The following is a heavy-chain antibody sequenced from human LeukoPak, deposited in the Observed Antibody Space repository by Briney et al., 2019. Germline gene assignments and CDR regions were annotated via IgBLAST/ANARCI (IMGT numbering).Heavy chain of an antibody. D-gene: IGHD1-14*01. Sequence: PGGSLRLSCAASGFTVITNDMTWVRQAPGKGLEWVSVLYSDGNTKYADSVQGRFTISRDNSKNTLYLEMNNLSPDDTAVYYCARGVEPLAANTLAYWGQGTLVTVSS. CDR2: LYSDGNT. CDR3: ARGVEPLAANTLAY. CDR1: GFTVITND. V-gene: IGHV3-53*01. J-gene: IGHJ4*02.